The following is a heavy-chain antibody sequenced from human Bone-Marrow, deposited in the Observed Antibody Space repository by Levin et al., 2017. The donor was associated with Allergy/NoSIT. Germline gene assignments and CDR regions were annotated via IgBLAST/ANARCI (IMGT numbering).Heavy chain of an antibody. CDR3: ARSIAAGGYSDY. V-gene: IGHV3-30*03. J-gene: IGHJ4*02. Sequence: GGSLRLSCAASGFSFSTYDMHWVRQAPGKGLEWVALISYDTSRAYYADSVKGRFTISRDNSGNTLYLQMNSLRAEDTALYYCARSIAAGGYSDYWGQGTLVTVSS. CDR1: GFSFSTYD. CDR2: ISYDTSRA. D-gene: IGHD6-13*01.